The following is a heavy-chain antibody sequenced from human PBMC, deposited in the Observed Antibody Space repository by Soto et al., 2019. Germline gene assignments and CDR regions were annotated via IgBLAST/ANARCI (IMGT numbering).Heavy chain of an antibody. CDR3: ARPKGSYSSGYYYFDY. D-gene: IGHD6-19*01. CDR2: IIPLFGTA. CDR1: GGTFSTYA. J-gene: IGHJ4*02. V-gene: IGHV1-69*13. Sequence: ASVKVSCKTSGGTFSTYAIYWVLQAPGQGLEWMGAIIPLFGTADYAQKFQGRVTITADESTSTAYMELSSLRSEDTAVYYCARPKGSYSSGYYYFDYWGQGTLVTVSS.